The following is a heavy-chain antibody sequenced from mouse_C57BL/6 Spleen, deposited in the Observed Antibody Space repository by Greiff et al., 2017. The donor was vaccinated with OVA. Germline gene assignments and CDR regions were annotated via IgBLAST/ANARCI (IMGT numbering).Heavy chain of an antibody. Sequence: EVKLVESGGGLVKPGGSLKLSCAASGFTFSSYAMSWVRQTPEKRLEWVATISDGGSYTYYPDNVKGRFTISRDNAKNNLYLQMSHLKSEDTAMYYCARFYHYYAMDYWGQGTSVTVSS. CDR1: GFTFSSYA. CDR2: ISDGGSYT. J-gene: IGHJ4*01. CDR3: ARFYHYYAMDY. V-gene: IGHV5-4*03.